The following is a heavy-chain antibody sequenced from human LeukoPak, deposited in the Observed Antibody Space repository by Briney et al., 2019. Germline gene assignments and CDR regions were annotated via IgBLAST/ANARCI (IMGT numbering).Heavy chain of an antibody. V-gene: IGHV3-21*01. J-gene: IGHJ4*02. CDR1: GFIFSNVW. Sequence: GGSLRLSCAASGFIFSNVWMNWVRQAPGKGLEWVSSISSSSSYIYYADSVKGRFTISRDNTKNSLYLQMNSLRAEDTAVYYCAREGYDSSGYIDYWGQGTLVTVSS. D-gene: IGHD3-22*01. CDR3: AREGYDSSGYIDY. CDR2: ISSSSSYI.